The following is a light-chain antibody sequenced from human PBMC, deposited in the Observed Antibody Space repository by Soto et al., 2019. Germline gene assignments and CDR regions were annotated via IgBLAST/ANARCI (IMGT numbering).Light chain of an antibody. CDR3: QQRSHWPPLT. Sequence: EIVLTQSPATLSISPGERATLSCRASQSVSTYLAWYQQKPGQAPRLLIFDASNRASGIPSRFSGSGSGTNFTLPISRLEPEDCAVYFCQQRSHWPPLTFGGGTKVEIK. CDR2: DAS. V-gene: IGKV3-11*01. J-gene: IGKJ4*01. CDR1: QSVSTY.